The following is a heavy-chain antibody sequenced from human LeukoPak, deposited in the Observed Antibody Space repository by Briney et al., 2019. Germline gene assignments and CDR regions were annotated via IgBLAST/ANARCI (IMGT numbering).Heavy chain of an antibody. CDR1: GGSITGYY. V-gene: IGHV4-59*01. CDR3: VRDRGGSSGWSRPIDY. CDR2: IYDSGST. J-gene: IGHJ4*02. D-gene: IGHD6-19*01. Sequence: SETLSLTCTVSGGSITGYYWSWIRQPPGKGLEWIGYIYDSGSTNYNPSLESRVTISVDTSKNQFSLKLISVTSADTAVYYCVRDRGGSSGWSRPIDYWGQGTLVTVSS.